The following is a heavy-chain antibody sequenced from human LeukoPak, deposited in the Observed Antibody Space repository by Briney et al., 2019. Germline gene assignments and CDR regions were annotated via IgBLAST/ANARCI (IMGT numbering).Heavy chain of an antibody. CDR1: GGSISSGDYY. CDR2: IYYSGST. D-gene: IGHD4-17*01. V-gene: IGHV4-30-4*01. Sequence: SQTLSLTCTVSGGSISSGDYYWSWIRQPPGKGLEWIGYIYYSGSTYYNPSLKSRVTISVDTSKNQFSLKLSSVTAADTAVHYSARDTVTLTRRGAFDIWGQGTVVTVSS. CDR3: ARDTVTLTRRGAFDI. J-gene: IGHJ3*02.